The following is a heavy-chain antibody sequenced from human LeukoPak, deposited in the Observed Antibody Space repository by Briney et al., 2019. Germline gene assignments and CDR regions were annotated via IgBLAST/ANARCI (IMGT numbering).Heavy chain of an antibody. Sequence: GGSLRLSCAASRFRFSTFPMGWVRQAPGKGLEWVSGINSDGSSTSYADSVKGRFTISRDNAKNTLYLQMNSLRAEDTAVYYCAREGTDDYGDYDDAFDIWGQGTMVTVSS. CDR2: INSDGSST. CDR1: RFRFSTFP. J-gene: IGHJ3*02. V-gene: IGHV3-74*01. CDR3: AREGTDDYGDYDDAFDI. D-gene: IGHD4-17*01.